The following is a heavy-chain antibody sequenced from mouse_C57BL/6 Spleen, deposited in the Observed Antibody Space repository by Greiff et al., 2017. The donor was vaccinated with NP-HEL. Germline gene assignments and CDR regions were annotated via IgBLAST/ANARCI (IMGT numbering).Heavy chain of an antibody. D-gene: IGHD1-1*01. J-gene: IGHJ2*01. CDR1: GYTFTSYW. Sequence: QVQLQQPGAELVMPGASVKLSCKASGYTFTSYWMHWVKQRPGQGLEWIGEIDPSDSYTNYNQKFKGKSTLTVDKSSSTAYMQLSSLTSEDSAVYYCARRVYYGSSYFDYWGQGTTLTVSS. CDR2: IDPSDSYT. CDR3: ARRVYYGSSYFDY. V-gene: IGHV1-69*01.